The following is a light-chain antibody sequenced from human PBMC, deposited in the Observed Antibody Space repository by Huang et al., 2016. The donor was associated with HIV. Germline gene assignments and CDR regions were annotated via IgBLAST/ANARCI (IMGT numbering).Light chain of an antibody. CDR2: GST. Sequence: IVMTQTPATLPVSPGGRATLSCRASQCVSTNLACDQQKPGQTPRLIIYGSTTSATGVPARFSGSGSGTDFTLTINSLQSEDFGIYYCQQYNNWHLTFGGGTKV. J-gene: IGKJ4*01. CDR3: QQYNNWHLT. CDR1: QCVSTN. V-gene: IGKV3-15*01.